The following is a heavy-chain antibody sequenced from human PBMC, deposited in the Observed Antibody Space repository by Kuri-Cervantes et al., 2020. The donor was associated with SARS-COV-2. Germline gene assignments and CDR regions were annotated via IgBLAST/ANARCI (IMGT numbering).Heavy chain of an antibody. J-gene: IGHJ3*02. CDR2: ISGSGGST. Sequence: GGSLRLSCAASGFTFSSYAMSWVRQAPGKGLEWVSAISGSGGSTYYADSVKGRFTISRDNSKNTLYLQMNSLRAEDTAVYYCAKDKWELLFQPLDAFDIWGQGIMVTVSS. CDR3: AKDKWELLFQPLDAFDI. D-gene: IGHD1-26*01. V-gene: IGHV3-23*01. CDR1: GFTFSSYA.